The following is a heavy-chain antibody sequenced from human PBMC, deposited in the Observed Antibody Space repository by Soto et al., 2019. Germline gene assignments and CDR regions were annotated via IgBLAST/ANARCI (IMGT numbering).Heavy chain of an antibody. CDR2: IGSSGNTI. V-gene: IGHV3-11*01. CDR1: GFTFSDYF. CDR3: ARDSLDNWNFFDY. Sequence: QVQLVDSGGGLVKPGGSLRLSCAASGFTFSDYFIYWIHQAPGKGLEWVSYIGSSGNTIYYADSVKGRFTISRDNAKNSLYLQMNSLRAEDTAVYYCARDSLDNWNFFDYWGQGTLVTVSS. J-gene: IGHJ4*02. D-gene: IGHD1-1*01.